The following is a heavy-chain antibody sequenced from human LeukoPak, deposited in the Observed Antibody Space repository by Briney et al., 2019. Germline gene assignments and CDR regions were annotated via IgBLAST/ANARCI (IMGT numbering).Heavy chain of an antibody. CDR2: INNDGSST. CDR1: GFTFSSYW. CDR3: ARDLSGGIDY. D-gene: IGHD6-19*01. J-gene: IGHJ4*02. V-gene: IGHV3-74*01. Sequence: GGSLRLSCAASGFTFSSYWMHWVRQAPGKGLVWVSRINNDGSSTSYADSVKGRFTISRDNAKNTLYLQMNSLRAEDTAVYYCARDLSGGIDYWGQGTLVTVSS.